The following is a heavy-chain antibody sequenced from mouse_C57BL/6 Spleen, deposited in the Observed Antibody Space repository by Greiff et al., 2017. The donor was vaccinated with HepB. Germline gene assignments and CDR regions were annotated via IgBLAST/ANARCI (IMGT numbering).Heavy chain of an antibody. J-gene: IGHJ1*03. CDR2: IYPRSGNT. V-gene: IGHV1-81*01. CDR3: AREIYYGSSLLYFDV. Sequence: VQLQQSGAELARPGASVKLSCKASGYTFTSYGISWVKQRTGQGLEWIGEIYPRSGNTYYNEKFKGKATLTADKSSSTAYMELRSLTSEDSAVYFCAREIYYGSSLLYFDVWGTGTTVTVSS. CDR1: GYTFTSYG. D-gene: IGHD1-1*01.